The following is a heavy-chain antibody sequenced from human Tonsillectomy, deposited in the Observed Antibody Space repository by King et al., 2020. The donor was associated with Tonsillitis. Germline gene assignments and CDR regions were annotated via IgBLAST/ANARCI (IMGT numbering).Heavy chain of an antibody. V-gene: IGHV1-2*02. CDR2: INFNNGDT. CDR3: ARGRHDSGGNYIYY. J-gene: IGHJ4*02. D-gene: IGHD4-23*01. Sequence: DQLVQSGAEVKKTGASVKVSCKASGYTLTGYYTHWVRQAPGQGLEWMGWINFNNGDTNYAEKFQGRVTMTRDTSITTDYMELSRLRSDDTAVYYCARGRHDSGGNYIYYWGQGTLVTVSS. CDR1: GYTLTGYY.